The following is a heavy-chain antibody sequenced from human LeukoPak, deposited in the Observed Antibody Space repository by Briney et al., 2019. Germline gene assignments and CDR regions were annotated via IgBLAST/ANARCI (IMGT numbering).Heavy chain of an antibody. J-gene: IGHJ4*02. CDR1: GFTFSDYY. Sequence: KPGGSLRLSCAASGFTFSDYYMSWIRQAPGKGLEWVSYISSSSSYTNYADSVKGRFTTSRDNAKNSLYLQMNSLRAEDTAVYYCARFHYDRVSYFDYWGQGTLVTVSS. D-gene: IGHD3-22*01. CDR3: ARFHYDRVSYFDY. V-gene: IGHV3-11*06. CDR2: ISSSSSYT.